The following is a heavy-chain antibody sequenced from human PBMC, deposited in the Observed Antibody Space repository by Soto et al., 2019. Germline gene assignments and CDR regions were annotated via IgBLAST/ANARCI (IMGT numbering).Heavy chain of an antibody. CDR1: GFTFSGSA. CDR3: TRYNWNWAFDI. Sequence: GGSLRLSCAASGFTFSGSAMHWVRQASGKGLEWVGRIRSKANSYATAYAASVKGRFTISRDDSKNMAYLQMNSLKTEDTAVYYCTRYNWNWAFDIWGQGTMVTVSS. V-gene: IGHV3-73*01. CDR2: IRSKANSYAT. D-gene: IGHD1-7*01. J-gene: IGHJ3*02.